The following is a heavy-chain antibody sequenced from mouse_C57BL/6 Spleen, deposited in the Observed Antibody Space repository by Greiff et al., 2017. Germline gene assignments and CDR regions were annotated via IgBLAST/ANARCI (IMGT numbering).Heavy chain of an antibody. J-gene: IGHJ4*01. Sequence: EVMLVESGGGLVQPGGSLSLSCAASGFTFTDYYMSWVRQPPGKALEWLGFIRNKANGYTTEYSASVKGRFTISRDNSQSILYLQMNALRAEDSATYFCARCGLLLYYAMDYWGQGTSVTVSS. CDR1: GFTFTDYY. CDR3: ARCGLLLYYAMDY. V-gene: IGHV7-3*01. CDR2: IRNKANGYTT. D-gene: IGHD2-3*01.